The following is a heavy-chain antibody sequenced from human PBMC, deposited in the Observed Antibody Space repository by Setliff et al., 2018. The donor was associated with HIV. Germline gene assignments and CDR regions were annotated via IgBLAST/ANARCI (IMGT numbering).Heavy chain of an antibody. Sequence: SETLSLTCTVSGGSISSGDYFLSWIRQAPGKGLEWIGCIYYSGSAYYNPSLQSRVTISVDTSKNQVSLKPSSVTAADTAVYYCASEAWTSYRSSSGYYYYYMDVWGKGTTVTVSS. CDR1: GGSISSGDYF. V-gene: IGHV4-30-4*02. CDR3: ASEAWTSYRSSSGYYYYYMDV. D-gene: IGHD6-6*01. CDR2: IYYSGSA. J-gene: IGHJ6*03.